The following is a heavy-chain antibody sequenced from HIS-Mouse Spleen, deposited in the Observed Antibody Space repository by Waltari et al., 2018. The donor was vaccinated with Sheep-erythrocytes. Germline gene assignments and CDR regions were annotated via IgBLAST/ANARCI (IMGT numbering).Heavy chain of an antibody. CDR1: GFTFSSHS. Sequence: EVQLVESGGGLVKPGGSLRLSCAASGFTFSSHSMHWVRQAPGKGLEWVSSISSSSSYIYYADSVKGRFTISRDNAKNSLYLQMNSLRAEDTAVYYCARDRSNYFDYWGQGTLVTVSS. V-gene: IGHV3-21*01. J-gene: IGHJ4*02. CDR3: ARDRSNYFDY. CDR2: ISSSSSYI. D-gene: IGHD3-10*01.